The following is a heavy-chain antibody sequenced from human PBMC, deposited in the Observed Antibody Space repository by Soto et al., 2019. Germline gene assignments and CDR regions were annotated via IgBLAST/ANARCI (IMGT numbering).Heavy chain of an antibody. CDR2: ISGSGGST. D-gene: IGHD2-15*01. J-gene: IGHJ4*02. Sequence: EVQLLESGGGLVQPGGSLRLSCAASGFTFSSYAMSWVRQAPGKGLEWVSAISGSGGSTYYADSVKGRFTISRDNSKNTLYLKMNSLRAEDTAVYYCAKERLLGYCSGGSCGGRLGYFDYWGQGTLVTVSS. CDR3: AKERLLGYCSGGSCGGRLGYFDY. V-gene: IGHV3-23*01. CDR1: GFTFSSYA.